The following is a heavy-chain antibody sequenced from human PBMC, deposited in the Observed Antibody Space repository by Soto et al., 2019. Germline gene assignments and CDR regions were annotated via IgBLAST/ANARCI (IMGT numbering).Heavy chain of an antibody. CDR3: AKDLKLGSSWDKGYYYYYGMDV. J-gene: IGHJ6*02. V-gene: IGHV3-23*01. Sequence: PGGSLRLSCAASGFTFSSYAMSWFRQAPGKGLEWVSAISGSGGSTYYADSVKGRFTISRDNSKNTLYLQMNSLRAEDTAVYYCAKDLKLGSSWDKGYYYYYGMDVWGQGTTVTVS. D-gene: IGHD6-13*01. CDR1: GFTFSSYA. CDR2: ISGSGGST.